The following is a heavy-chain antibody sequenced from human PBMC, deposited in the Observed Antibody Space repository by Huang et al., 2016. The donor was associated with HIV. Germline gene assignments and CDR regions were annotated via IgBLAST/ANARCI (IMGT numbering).Heavy chain of an antibody. Sequence: QVQLKQWGAGLLKPSETLSLTCAVYGGAFSGSSWTWIRQFPEKGLEWIGEINHNGKIIYNPSRSARVTISTDTSKNHFSLHLTSVTAADTALYYSARGFNYDASDNLGVYYFDSWGLGTLVTVSP. V-gene: IGHV4-34*02. CDR1: GGAFSGSS. D-gene: IGHD3-16*01. CDR2: INHNGKI. J-gene: IGHJ4*02. CDR3: ARGFNYDASDNLGVYYFDS.